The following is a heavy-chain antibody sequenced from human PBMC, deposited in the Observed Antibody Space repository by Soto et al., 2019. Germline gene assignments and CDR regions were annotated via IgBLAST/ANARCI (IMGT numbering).Heavy chain of an antibody. CDR3: ATSPGGAAY. Sequence: QVHLVESGGGVVQPGRSLRLSCAASGFTFSTYTMHWVRQAPGKGLEWVADISYNGKYEYYADSVKGRFTLSRDNSKTKVFLEMNWPTPEGKAVYYCATSPGGAAYWGQGTLVTVSS. J-gene: IGHJ4*02. V-gene: IGHV3-30*14. CDR2: ISYNGKYE. CDR1: GFTFSTYT. D-gene: IGHD6-25*01.